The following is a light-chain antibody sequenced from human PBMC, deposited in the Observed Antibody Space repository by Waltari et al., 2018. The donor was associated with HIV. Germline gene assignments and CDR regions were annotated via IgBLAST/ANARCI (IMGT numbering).Light chain of an antibody. Sequence: QAVVTQEPSLTVSPAGTVTLTCGSSPGAVTSGHYPYWFQQKPGQAPRTLIYDTNTKHSWTPARFAGSLLGGKAALTLSGAQPEDEAEYYCLLSYSGTRVFGGGTKLTVL. CDR1: PGAVTSGHY. J-gene: IGLJ3*02. CDR2: DTN. CDR3: LLSYSGTRV. V-gene: IGLV7-46*01.